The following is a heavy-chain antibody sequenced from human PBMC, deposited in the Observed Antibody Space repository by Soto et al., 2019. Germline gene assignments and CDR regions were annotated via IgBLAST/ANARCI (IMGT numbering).Heavy chain of an antibody. D-gene: IGHD6-13*01. CDR1: GESFSGYY. Sequence: SETLSLTCAVYGESFSGYYWSWIRQPPGKGLEWIGEINHSGSTNYNPSLKSRVTISVDTTKNQFSLKLSSVTAADTAVYYCASLGDSIESWGQGTLVTVSS. J-gene: IGHJ5*01. V-gene: IGHV4-34*01. CDR3: ASLGDSIES. CDR2: INHSGST.